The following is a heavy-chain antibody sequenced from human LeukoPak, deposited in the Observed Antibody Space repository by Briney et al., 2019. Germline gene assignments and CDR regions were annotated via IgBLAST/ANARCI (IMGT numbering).Heavy chain of an antibody. D-gene: IGHD4-17*01. J-gene: IGHJ6*02. CDR2: ISSSSSTI. V-gene: IGHV3-48*02. CDR3: ARPTYGDYGMDV. Sequence: GGSLRLSCEPSGFPFSSYSISGFRRAPGKGLEWVSYISSSSSTIYYTDSVKGRFTISRDNAKNSLYLQMNSLRDEDTAVYYCARPTYGDYGMDVWGQGTTVTVSS. CDR1: GFPFSSYS.